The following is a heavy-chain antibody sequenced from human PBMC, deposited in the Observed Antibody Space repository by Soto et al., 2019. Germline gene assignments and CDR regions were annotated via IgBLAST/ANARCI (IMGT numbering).Heavy chain of an antibody. V-gene: IGHV4-31*03. Sequence: QVQLQESGPGLVKPSQTLSLTCTVSGGSISSGGYYWNWIRQHPGKGLEWIGYIYYSGSTYYNPSLKSRVTISVDTSKNQFSLKLSSVTAADTAVYYCAREWFGEFHAFDIWGQGTMVTVSS. CDR2: IYYSGST. CDR1: GGSISSGGYY. D-gene: IGHD3-10*01. CDR3: AREWFGEFHAFDI. J-gene: IGHJ3*02.